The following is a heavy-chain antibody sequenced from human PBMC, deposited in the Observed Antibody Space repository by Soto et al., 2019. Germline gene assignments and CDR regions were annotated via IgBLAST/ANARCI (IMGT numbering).Heavy chain of an antibody. CDR1: GGTFSNYP. CDR3: ARGNHRWLQLWYFDL. D-gene: IGHD5-12*01. V-gene: IGHV1-69*12. CDR2: IIPIFGTV. Sequence: QVQLVQSGAEVKKPGSSVKVSCKASGGTFSNYPISWVRQAPGQGLEWMGGIIPIFGTVHYAQKFQGRVTITEDESTSTAYMELSSLRSEDTAVYYCARGNHRWLQLWYFDLWGRGTLVTVSS. J-gene: IGHJ2*01.